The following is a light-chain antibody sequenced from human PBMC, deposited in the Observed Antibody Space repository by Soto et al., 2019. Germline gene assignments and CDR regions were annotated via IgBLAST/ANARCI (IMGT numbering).Light chain of an antibody. V-gene: IGKV3-20*01. CDR1: QSVSSSY. Sequence: EFVVTPSPGTLSLCPGEIATLSCRASQSVSSSYLAWYQQKPGQAPRLLIYGASSRTAGIPDRFSGSGSGTDFTLTISRLEPEDFAVYYCQQYGSSPPITFGQGTRLEIK. CDR2: GAS. CDR3: QQYGSSPPIT. J-gene: IGKJ5*01.